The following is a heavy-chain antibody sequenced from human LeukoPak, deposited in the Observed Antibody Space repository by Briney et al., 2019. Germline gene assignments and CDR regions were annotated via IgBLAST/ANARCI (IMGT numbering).Heavy chain of an antibody. J-gene: IGHJ3*02. CDR2: IYYSGST. CDR3: ARDQGRWIKRWLQSAHAFDI. CDR1: GGSVSSGSYY. Sequence: SETLSLTCTVSGGSVSSGSYYWCCSRQPPGKRLECVGYIYYSGSTNYNPSLRSRVSISVDTSKNQFSLKLSSVTAADTAVYYCARDQGRWIKRWLQSAHAFDIWGQGTMVTVSS. V-gene: IGHV4-61*01. D-gene: IGHD5-24*01.